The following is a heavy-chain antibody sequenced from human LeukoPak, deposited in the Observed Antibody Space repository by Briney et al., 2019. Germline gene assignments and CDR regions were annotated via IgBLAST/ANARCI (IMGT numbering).Heavy chain of an antibody. CDR3: ARKEPIAAVYYGMDV. V-gene: IGHV1-2*02. Sequence: GASVKVSCKASGYAFTGYYIHWVRQAPGQGLEWMGWINPNSGGTNYAQKFQGRVTMTRDTSIRTAYMELSRLRSDDTAVYYCARKEPIAAVYYGMDVWGQGTTVTVSS. D-gene: IGHD6-6*01. CDR2: INPNSGGT. CDR1: GYAFTGYY. J-gene: IGHJ6*02.